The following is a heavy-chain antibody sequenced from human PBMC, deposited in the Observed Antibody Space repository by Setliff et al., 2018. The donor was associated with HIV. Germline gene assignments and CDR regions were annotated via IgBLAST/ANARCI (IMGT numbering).Heavy chain of an antibody. Sequence: SETLSLTCAVYGGSFSGYYWSWIRQPPGKGLEWIGEVNHRGITYYNPSLKSRVTISVDTSKNQFSLKLSSVTAADTAVYYCARLTSITMIVVVILDAFDIWGQGTMVTVSS. CDR1: GGSFSGYY. CDR3: ARLTSITMIVVVILDAFDI. J-gene: IGHJ3*02. CDR2: VNHRGIT. V-gene: IGHV4-34*01. D-gene: IGHD3-22*01.